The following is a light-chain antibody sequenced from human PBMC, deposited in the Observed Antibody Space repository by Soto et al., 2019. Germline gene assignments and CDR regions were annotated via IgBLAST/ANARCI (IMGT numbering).Light chain of an antibody. V-gene: IGKV1-8*01. CDR2: AAS. CDR3: QQYNSYSL. J-gene: IGKJ1*01. CDR1: QGISSY. Sequence: AIRMTQSPSSLSASTGDRVTITCRASQGISSYLAWYQQKPGKAPKLLIYAASTLQSGVPSRFSGSGSGTEFTLTISSLQPDDFATYYCQQYNSYSLFGQGTKVDI.